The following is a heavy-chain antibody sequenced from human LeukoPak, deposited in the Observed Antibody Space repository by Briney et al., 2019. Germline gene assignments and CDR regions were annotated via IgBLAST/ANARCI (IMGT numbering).Heavy chain of an antibody. CDR2: ISSSSSYI. V-gene: IGHV3-21*06. J-gene: IGHJ3*02. CDR1: GFTFGTYS. CDR3: ARGLTYSSSWFWAFDI. Sequence: GGSLRLSCAASGFTFGTYSMIWVRQAPGGGLEWVSSISSSSSYIYNGDSVRGRFTISRDNAKNSLYLQMNSLRAEDTAVYYCARGLTYSSSWFWAFDIWGQGTMVTVSS. D-gene: IGHD6-13*01.